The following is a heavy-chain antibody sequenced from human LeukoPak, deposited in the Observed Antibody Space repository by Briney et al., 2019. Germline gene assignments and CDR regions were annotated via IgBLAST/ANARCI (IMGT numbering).Heavy chain of an antibody. V-gene: IGHV4-34*01. CDR1: GGSFSGYY. D-gene: IGHD3-10*01. CDR3: ARQGPLLLWFGEGSYYFDY. Sequence: SETLSLTCAVYGGSFSGYYWSWIRQPPGKGLEWIGEINHSGSTNYNPSLKSRVTISVDTSKNQFSLKLSSVTAADTAVYYCARQGPLLLWFGEGSYYFDYWGQGTLVTVSS. J-gene: IGHJ4*02. CDR2: INHSGST.